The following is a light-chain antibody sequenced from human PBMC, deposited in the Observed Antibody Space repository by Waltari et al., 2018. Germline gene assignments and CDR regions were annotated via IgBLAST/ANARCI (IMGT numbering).Light chain of an antibody. CDR3: CSYAGSSTFVV. V-gene: IGLV2-23*02. Sequence: QSALTQPASVSGSPGQSITISCTGTSRDVGSYNLVSWYQQHPGKAPKLMIYEVSKRPSGVSNRFSGSKSGNTAYLTISGLQAEDEADYYCCSYAGSSTFVVFGGGTKLTVL. J-gene: IGLJ2*01. CDR2: EVS. CDR1: SRDVGSYNL.